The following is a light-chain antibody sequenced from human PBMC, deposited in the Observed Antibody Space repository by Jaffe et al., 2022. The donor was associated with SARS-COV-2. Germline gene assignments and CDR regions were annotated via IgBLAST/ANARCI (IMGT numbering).Light chain of an antibody. CDR2: AAS. CDR1: QSISSTY. J-gene: IGKJ4*01. V-gene: IGKV1-39*01. CDR3: QQTYSAPLT. Sequence: DIQMTQSPSSLSASAGDRVTITCRASQSISSTYLNWYQQKPGKAPNLLIYAASSLLSGVPSRFSGSGSGTDFTLTISSLQPEDIATYYCQQTYSAPLTFGGGTKVEIK.